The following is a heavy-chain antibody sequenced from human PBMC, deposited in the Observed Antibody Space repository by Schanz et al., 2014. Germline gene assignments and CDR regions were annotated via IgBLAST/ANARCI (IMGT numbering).Heavy chain of an antibody. D-gene: IGHD6-19*01. J-gene: IGHJ6*03. V-gene: IGHV3-48*04. CDR3: ARDHQWLARYYMDV. CDR2: ISSSGSYT. Sequence: EVQLLESGGGLVQPGGSLRLSCAASGFTFSTYAMSWVRQAPGKGLEWVSYISSSGSYTNYADSVKGRFTTSRDNGKKSMYLQMNSLRAEDTAVYYCARDHQWLARYYMDVWGKGTTVTVSS. CDR1: GFTFSTYA.